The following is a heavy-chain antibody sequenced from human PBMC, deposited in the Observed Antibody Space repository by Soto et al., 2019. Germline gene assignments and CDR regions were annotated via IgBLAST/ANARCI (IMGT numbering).Heavy chain of an antibody. Sequence: QVQLAQSGAEVRKPGSSVKVSGRASGGSFSAFAFSGGRQAPGQGLGWRGGTTPRSAATKYARRFQDRVTITADASTKTVYLALSSLTSDDSAVYYCARGGIVAVPAALSSYDDYTNYRFDSWGQGTLVSVSS. CDR2: TTPRSAAT. J-gene: IGHJ4*02. D-gene: IGHD2-15*01. CDR3: ARGGIVAVPAALSSYDDYTNYRFDS. CDR1: GGSFSAFA. V-gene: IGHV1-69*01.